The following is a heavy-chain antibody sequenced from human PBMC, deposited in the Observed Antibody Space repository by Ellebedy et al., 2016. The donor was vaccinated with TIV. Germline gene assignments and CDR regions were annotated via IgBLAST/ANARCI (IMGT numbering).Heavy chain of an antibody. CDR2: IGIAGDT. J-gene: IGHJ4*02. V-gene: IGHV3-13*01. CDR1: GFTFSSYD. CDR3: ARGSVGRETMVNPYYFDY. Sequence: GESLKISXAASGFTFSSYDMHWVRQATGKGLEWVSGIGIAGDTYYPGSVKGRFTISRENAKNSLYLQMNSLRAGDTAVYYCARGSVGRETMVNPYYFDYWGQGTLVTVSS. D-gene: IGHD3-10*01.